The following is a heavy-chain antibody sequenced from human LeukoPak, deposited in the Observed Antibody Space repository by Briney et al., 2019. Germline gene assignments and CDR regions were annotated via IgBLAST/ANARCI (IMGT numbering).Heavy chain of an antibody. V-gene: IGHV1-69*05. CDR3: ARLSPAAGRILNWFDP. J-gene: IGHJ5*02. Sequence: SVKVSCKASGGTFSSYAISWVRQAPGQGLEWMGGIIPIFGTANYAQKFQGRVTITTDESTSTAYMELSSLGSEDTAVYYCARLSPAAGRILNWFDPWGQGTLVTVSS. CDR2: IIPIFGTA. D-gene: IGHD6-13*01. CDR1: GGTFSSYA.